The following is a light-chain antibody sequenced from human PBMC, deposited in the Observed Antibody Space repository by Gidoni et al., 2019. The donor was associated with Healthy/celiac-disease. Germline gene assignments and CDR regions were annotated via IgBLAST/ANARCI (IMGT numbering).Light chain of an antibody. CDR3: QQYGSSPFT. CDR2: GAS. J-gene: IGKJ4*01. CDR1: QSVSSSY. V-gene: IGKV3-20*01. Sequence: EIVLTQSPGTLSLSPGERATLSCRASQSVSSSYLAWYQQKPGQAPRRLIYGASSRATGIPDRFSGSGSGTDFTLTISRLEPEDFAVYYCQQYGSSPFTFGGGTKVEIK.